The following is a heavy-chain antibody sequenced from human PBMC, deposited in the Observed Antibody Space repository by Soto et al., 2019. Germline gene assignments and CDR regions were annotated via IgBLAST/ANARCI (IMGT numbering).Heavy chain of an antibody. CDR3: AKDGDYEYFDY. CDR1: GGSFSGYY. V-gene: IGHV4-34*01. Sequence: PSETLSLTCAVYGGSFSGYYWSWVRQPPGKGLEWIGEINHSGSTNYNPSLKSRVTISVDTSKNQFSLKLSSVTAEDTAVYFCAKDGDYEYFDYWGQGTQVTVSS. J-gene: IGHJ4*02. D-gene: IGHD3-22*01. CDR2: INHSGST.